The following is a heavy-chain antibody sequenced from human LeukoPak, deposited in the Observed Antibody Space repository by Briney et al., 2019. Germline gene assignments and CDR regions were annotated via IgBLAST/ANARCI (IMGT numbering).Heavy chain of an antibody. D-gene: IGHD1-14*01. CDR3: ARDQNTYNSRNRMSSFDI. V-gene: IGHV3-21*05. Sequence: GGSLRLSCAASGFTFSSYEMNWVRQAPGKGLEWVSYISSTSGYIYYTDSLQGRFTISRDNAKNSLYLQMNSLRAEDTAVYYCARDQNTYNSRNRMSSFDIWGQGTMVTVS. CDR1: GFTFSSYE. J-gene: IGHJ3*02. CDR2: ISSTSGYI.